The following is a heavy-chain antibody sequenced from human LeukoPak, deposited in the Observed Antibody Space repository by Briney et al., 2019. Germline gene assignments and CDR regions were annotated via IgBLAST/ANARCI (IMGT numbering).Heavy chain of an antibody. J-gene: IGHJ4*02. CDR3: ARWYSSGWAFDY. CDR1: GGTISSYY. CDR2: IHSSGST. Sequence: SETLSLTCAVSGGTISSYYWNWIRQPPGKGLEWIGYIHSSGSTKYNPSLKSRVTISVDTSKNQFSLKLSSVTAADRGAYYCARWYSSGWAFDYWGQGTLVTVSS. V-gene: IGHV4-59*08. D-gene: IGHD6-19*01.